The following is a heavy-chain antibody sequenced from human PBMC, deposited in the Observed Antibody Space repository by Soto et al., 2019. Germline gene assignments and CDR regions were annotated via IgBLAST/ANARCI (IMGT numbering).Heavy chain of an antibody. V-gene: IGHV3-11*01. CDR1: GFTFSDYH. CDR2: ISSSGSTI. CDR3: ARESEDLTSNFDY. Sequence: GGSLRLSCTASGFTFSDYHMSWIRQAPGKGLEWVSYISSSGSTIYYADSVKGRFTISRDNAKNSLYLQMNSLRAEDTAVYYCARESEDLTSNFDYWGQGTLVTVSS. J-gene: IGHJ4*02.